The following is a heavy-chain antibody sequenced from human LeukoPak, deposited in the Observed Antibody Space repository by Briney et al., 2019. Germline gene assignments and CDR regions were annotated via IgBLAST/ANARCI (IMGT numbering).Heavy chain of an antibody. J-gene: IGHJ4*02. CDR1: GFTFSSYE. CDR2: ISGSGSPI. V-gene: IGHV3-48*03. CDR3: AQAVPASSDY. Sequence: GETLTLSCAASGFTFSSYEKNWVCQAPGQGLEWVSYISGSGSPIYYADSVKGRFTISRDNAKNSLYLQMNSLRAEDTAVYYCAQAVPASSDYWGRGTLVTVSS. D-gene: IGHD1-1*01.